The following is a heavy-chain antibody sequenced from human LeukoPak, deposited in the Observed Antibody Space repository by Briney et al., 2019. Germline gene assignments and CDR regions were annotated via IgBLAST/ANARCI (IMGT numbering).Heavy chain of an antibody. D-gene: IGHD5-18*01. CDR3: ARDILDTAMVTPFDY. Sequence: SETLSLTCTVSGGSISSYYWSWIRQPAGKGLEWIGRIYTSRSTNYNPSLKSRVTMSVDTSKNQFSLKLSSVTAADTAVYYCARDILDTAMVTPFDYWGQGTLVTVSS. CDR1: GGSISSYY. J-gene: IGHJ4*02. CDR2: IYTSRST. V-gene: IGHV4-4*07.